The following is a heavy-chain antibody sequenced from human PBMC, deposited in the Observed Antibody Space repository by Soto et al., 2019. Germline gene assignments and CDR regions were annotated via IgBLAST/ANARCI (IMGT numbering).Heavy chain of an antibody. CDR1: GGSTSSGGYS. Sequence: SETLSLTCALSGGSTSSGGYSWSCIRQPTGKSQEWIGYIYHSGRTYYNPSLKSRVTLSVDRSKNQFSLKLSSVTAADTAVYYCARVGDYGDYALGSYFDYWGQGTLVTVSS. J-gene: IGHJ4*02. CDR3: ARVGDYGDYALGSYFDY. V-gene: IGHV4-30-2*01. CDR2: IYHSGRT. D-gene: IGHD4-17*01.